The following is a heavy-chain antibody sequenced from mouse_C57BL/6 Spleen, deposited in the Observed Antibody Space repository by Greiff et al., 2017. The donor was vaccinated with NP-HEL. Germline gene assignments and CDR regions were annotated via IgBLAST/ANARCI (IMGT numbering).Heavy chain of an antibody. V-gene: IGHV5-4*01. D-gene: IGHD2-4*01. J-gene: IGHJ3*01. CDR3: ARASYDYDWFAY. Sequence: EVQVVESGGGLVKPGGSLKLSCAASGFTFSSYAMSWVRQTPEKRLEWVATISDGGSYTYYPDNVKGRFTISRDNAKNNLYLQMSHLKSEDTAMYYCARASYDYDWFAYWGQGTLVTVSA. CDR2: ISDGGSYT. CDR1: GFTFSSYA.